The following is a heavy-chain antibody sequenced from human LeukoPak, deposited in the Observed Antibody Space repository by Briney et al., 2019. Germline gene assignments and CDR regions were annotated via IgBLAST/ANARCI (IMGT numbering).Heavy chain of an antibody. Sequence: SETLSLTCTVSGGSTSSDYWSWIRQSRGKGLEWVGYVYNSGDTGKNPSLKSRVTILLDTSKNQCSLKLTSVSAADTAVYYCARLKLGAYFDLWGRGTLVTVPS. CDR3: ARLKLGAYFDL. J-gene: IGHJ2*01. CDR1: GGSTSSDY. V-gene: IGHV4-59*08. D-gene: IGHD3-16*01. CDR2: VYNSGDT.